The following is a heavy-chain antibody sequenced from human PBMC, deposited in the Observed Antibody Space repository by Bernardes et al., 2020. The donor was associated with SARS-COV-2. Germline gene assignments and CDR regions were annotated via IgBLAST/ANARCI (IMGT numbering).Heavy chain of an antibody. D-gene: IGHD3-16*01. CDR1: GYSLNELA. J-gene: IGHJ1*01. CDR3: TTGTLRLRLGEFYKN. CDR2: FDPKDGET. V-gene: IGHV1-24*01. Sequence: ASVKVSCKVSGYSLNELAMHWVRQSPGKGLEWMGGFDPKDGETRYGQKFRGRVTMTEDTITDTAYMELSSLRYEDTAVYYCTTGTLRLRLGEFYKNWGQGTLVRVTS.